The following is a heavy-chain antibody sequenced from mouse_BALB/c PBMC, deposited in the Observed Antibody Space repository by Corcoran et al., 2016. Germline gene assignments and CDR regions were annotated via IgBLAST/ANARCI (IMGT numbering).Heavy chain of an antibody. J-gene: IGHJ2*01. CDR1: GYTFTSYV. V-gene: IGHV1S136*01. CDR3: AREVPGGNPFDY. Sequence: EVQLQQSGSELVKPGASVKMSCKASGYTFTSYVMNWVKQKPGQGFEWMGYIYPFNDGTKYHEKFKGKATRTSDKSSSTAYMELSSLTSEDSAVYYCAREVPGGNPFDYWGQGTTLTVSS. CDR2: IYPFNDGT.